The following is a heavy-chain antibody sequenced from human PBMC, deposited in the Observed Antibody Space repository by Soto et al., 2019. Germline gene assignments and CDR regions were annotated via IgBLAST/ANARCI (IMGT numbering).Heavy chain of an antibody. D-gene: IGHD3-22*01. Sequence: GGSLRLSCAGSGCPFSSYGMHWVRQAKGKGLEWVAVISYDGSNKYYADSVKGRFTISRDNSKNTLYLQMNSLRAEDTAVYYCAKDGPSSGYYRVLNWFDPWGQGTLVTVSS. CDR3: AKDGPSSGYYRVLNWFDP. J-gene: IGHJ5*02. V-gene: IGHV3-30*18. CDR2: ISYDGSNK. CDR1: GCPFSSYG.